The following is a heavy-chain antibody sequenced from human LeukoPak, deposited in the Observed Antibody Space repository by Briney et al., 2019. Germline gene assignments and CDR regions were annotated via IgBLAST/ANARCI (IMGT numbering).Heavy chain of an antibody. CDR2: IYHSGST. D-gene: IGHD2/OR15-2a*01. Sequence: PSETLSLTCAVSGYSISSGYYWGWIRQPPGKGLEWIGSIYHSGSTYYNPSLKSRVTISVDTSKNQFSLKLSSVTAADTAVYYCARNIVIRAFDIWGQGTMVTVSS. J-gene: IGHJ3*02. V-gene: IGHV4-38-2*01. CDR1: GYSISSGYY. CDR3: ARNIVIRAFDI.